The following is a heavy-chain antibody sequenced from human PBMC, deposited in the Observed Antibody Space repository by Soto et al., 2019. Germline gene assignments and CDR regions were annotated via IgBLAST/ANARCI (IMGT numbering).Heavy chain of an antibody. CDR2: IYYSGST. CDR1: GGSISSYY. V-gene: IGHV4-59*08. CDR3: ARHAASLLWFGESTYYFDY. J-gene: IGHJ4*02. D-gene: IGHD3-10*01. Sequence: SETLSLTCPVSGGSISSYYWSWIRQPPGKGLEWIGYIYYSGSTNYNPSLKSRVTISVDTSKNQFSLKLSSVTAADTAVYYCARHAASLLWFGESTYYFDYWGQGTRVTVSS.